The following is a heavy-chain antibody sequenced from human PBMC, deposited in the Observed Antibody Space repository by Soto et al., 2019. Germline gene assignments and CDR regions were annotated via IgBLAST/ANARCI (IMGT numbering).Heavy chain of an antibody. Sequence: QVQLVESGGGLVKPGGSLRLSCAASGFTFSDYYMTWIRQAPGKGLEWVSYISSSGTGIDYADSVKGRFTISRDNAKKSLYLQMSSLRAEDTAVYYCARAFSDAFDIWGQGTMVTVSP. V-gene: IGHV3-11*01. J-gene: IGHJ3*02. CDR2: ISSSGTGI. CDR1: GFTFSDYY. CDR3: ARAFSDAFDI.